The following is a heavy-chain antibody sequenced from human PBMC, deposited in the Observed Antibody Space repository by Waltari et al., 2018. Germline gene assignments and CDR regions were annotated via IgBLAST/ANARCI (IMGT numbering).Heavy chain of an antibody. D-gene: IGHD1-26*01. CDR2: ISSNGGST. CDR1: GFTFSSYA. CDR3: ARGREGEQWELRCDP. J-gene: IGHJ5*02. Sequence: EVQLVESGGGLVQPGGSLRLSCAASGFTFSSYAMHWVRQAPGKGLEYVSAISSNGGSTYYANSVKGRFTISRDNSKHTLYLQMGSLRAEDMAVYYCARGREGEQWELRCDPWGQGTLVTVSS. V-gene: IGHV3-64*01.